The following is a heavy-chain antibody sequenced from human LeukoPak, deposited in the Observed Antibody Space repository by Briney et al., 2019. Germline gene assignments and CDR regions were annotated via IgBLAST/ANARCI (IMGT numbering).Heavy chain of an antibody. V-gene: IGHV3-15*01. D-gene: IGHD5-18*01. CDR2: IKGKTDGGTT. CDR3: TTGTWIQLWFAAY. J-gene: IGHJ4*02. CDR1: GFTFSNAW. Sequence: TGGSLRHSCAASGFTFSNAWMIWVRQAPGKGLEWVGHIKGKTDGGTTDYAAPVQGRFTISRDDSKNTLFLQMNSLKTEDTAVYYCTTGTWIQLWFAAYWGRGILVTVSS.